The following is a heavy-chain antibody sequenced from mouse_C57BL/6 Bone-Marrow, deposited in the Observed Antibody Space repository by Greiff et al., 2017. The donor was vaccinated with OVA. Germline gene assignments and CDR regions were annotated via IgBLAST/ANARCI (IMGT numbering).Heavy chain of an antibody. CDR2: IYPGSGNT. Sequence: QVQLKQSGPELVKPGASVKISCKASGYSFTSYYIHWVKQRPGQGLEWIGWIYPGSGNTKYNEKFKGKATLTADTSSSTAYMQLSSLTSEDSAVDYCAREGDGYLWYFEVWGTGTTVNVSS. J-gene: IGHJ1*03. CDR3: AREGDGYLWYFEV. CDR1: GYSFTSYY. D-gene: IGHD2-3*01. V-gene: IGHV1-66*01.